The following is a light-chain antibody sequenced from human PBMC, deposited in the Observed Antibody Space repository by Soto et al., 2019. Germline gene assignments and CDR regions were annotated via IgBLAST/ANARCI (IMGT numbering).Light chain of an antibody. V-gene: IGKV1-5*01. J-gene: IGKJ1*01. CDR1: QSISSW. CDR3: HQYNSYSPGT. CDR2: DAS. Sequence: DIQMTQSPSTLSASVGDRVTITCRASQSISSWLAWYQQKPGKAPKLLIYDASSLESGVPSRFSGSGSGTEFTLTISSLQPDDFAPYYCHQYNSYSPGTFGQGPKVEIK.